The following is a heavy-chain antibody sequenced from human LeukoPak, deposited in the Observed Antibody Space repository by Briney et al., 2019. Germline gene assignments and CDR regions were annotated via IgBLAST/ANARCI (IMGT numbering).Heavy chain of an antibody. D-gene: IGHD5-12*01. J-gene: IGHJ3*02. CDR1: GYSFTSYW. Sequence: GESLKISCKGSGYSFTSYWIGWVRQMPGKGLEWMGIIYPGDSDTRYSPSFQGQVTISADKSISTAYLQWSSLKASDTAMYYCATRGPRDGYNWDAFDIWGQGTMVTVSS. V-gene: IGHV5-51*01. CDR2: IYPGDSDT. CDR3: ATRGPRDGYNWDAFDI.